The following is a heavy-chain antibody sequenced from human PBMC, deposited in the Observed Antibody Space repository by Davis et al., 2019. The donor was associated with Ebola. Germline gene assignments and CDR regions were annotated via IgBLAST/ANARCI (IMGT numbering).Heavy chain of an antibody. J-gene: IGHJ4*02. CDR3: ARTKYYDSSSYYLNYFDY. CDR2: ISSGSSYM. V-gene: IGHV3-21*01. D-gene: IGHD3-22*01. CDR1: GFSFSSYS. Sequence: PGGSLRLSCAASGFSFSSYSMNWGRHAPGKGLEWVSSISSGSSYMYYADSVKGRFTISRDNAKNSLYLQMNSLRAEDTAVYYCARTKYYDSSSYYLNYFDYWGQGTLVTVFS.